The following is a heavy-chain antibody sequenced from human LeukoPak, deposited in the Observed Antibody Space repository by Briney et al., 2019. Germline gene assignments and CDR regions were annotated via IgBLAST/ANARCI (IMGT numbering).Heavy chain of an antibody. J-gene: IGHJ4*02. V-gene: IGHV3-7*01. CDR1: GFSFTTYW. D-gene: IGHD3-10*01. CDR3: AKLAKYFYGSETYYFFEH. CDR2: INQDGTEK. Sequence: PGGSLRLSCAASGFSFTTYWMSWVRQAPGKGLEWVANINQDGTEKYYVDSVKGRLTISRDNAKNSLYLQMNSLRVEDTAVYYCAKLAKYFYGSETYYFFEHWGQGTPVTASS.